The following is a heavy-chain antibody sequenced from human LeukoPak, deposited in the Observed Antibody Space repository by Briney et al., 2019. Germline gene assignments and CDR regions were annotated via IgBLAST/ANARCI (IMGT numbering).Heavy chain of an antibody. CDR1: GFTFSSYG. D-gene: IGHD3-22*01. CDR2: IWYDGSNK. J-gene: IGHJ4*02. V-gene: IGHV3-33*01. Sequence: GGSLRLSRAASGFTFSSYGMHWVRQAPGKGLEWVAVIWYDGSNKYYADSVKGRFTISGDNSKNTLYLQMNSLRAEDTAVYYCARSLHSSGYYDYWGQGTLVTVSS. CDR3: ARSLHSSGYYDY.